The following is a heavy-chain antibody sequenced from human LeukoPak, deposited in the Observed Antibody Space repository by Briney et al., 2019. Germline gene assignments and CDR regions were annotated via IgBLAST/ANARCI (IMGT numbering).Heavy chain of an antibody. D-gene: IGHD6-19*01. CDR3: ARDVHSSGWVNWFDP. V-gene: IGHV4-30-4*07. Sequence: SETLSLTCAVSGGSISSGSYSWSWIRQPPGKGLEWIGYMFYTGNTYYNPSLKSRVTISVDTSKNQFSLKLSSVTAADTAVYYCARDVHSSGWVNWFDPWGQGTLVTVSS. J-gene: IGHJ5*02. CDR2: MFYTGNT. CDR1: GGSISSGSYS.